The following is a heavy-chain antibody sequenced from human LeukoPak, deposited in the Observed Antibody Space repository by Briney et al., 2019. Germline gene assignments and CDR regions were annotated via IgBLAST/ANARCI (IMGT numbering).Heavy chain of an antibody. D-gene: IGHD6-13*01. CDR1: GFTFSSYG. Sequence: GSLRLSCAASGFTFSSYGMHWVRQAPGKGLEWVAVISYDGSNRYYADSVKGRFTISRDNSKNTLYLQMNSLRAEDTAVYYCAKGTGYSSSWYGNWFDPWGQGTLVTVSS. J-gene: IGHJ5*02. CDR2: ISYDGSNR. V-gene: IGHV3-30*18. CDR3: AKGTGYSSSWYGNWFDP.